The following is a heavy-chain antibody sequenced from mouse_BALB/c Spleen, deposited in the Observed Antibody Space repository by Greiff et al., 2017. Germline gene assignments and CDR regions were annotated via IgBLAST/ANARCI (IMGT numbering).Heavy chain of an antibody. Sequence: EVQLVESGGGLVQPGGSRKLSCAASGFTFSSFGMHWVRQAPEKGLEWVAYISSGSSTIYYADTVKGRFTISRDNPKNTLFLQMTSLRSEDTAMYYCARRGLRLHNYAMDYWGQGTSVTVSS. CDR1: GFTFSSFG. CDR3: ARRGLRLHNYAMDY. V-gene: IGHV5-17*02. CDR2: ISSGSSTI. J-gene: IGHJ4*01. D-gene: IGHD1-2*01.